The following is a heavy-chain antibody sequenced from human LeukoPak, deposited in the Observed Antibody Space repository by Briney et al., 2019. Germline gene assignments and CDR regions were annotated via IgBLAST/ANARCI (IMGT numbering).Heavy chain of an antibody. CDR3: ARDRAAIVVVPAAVPDY. CDR1: GYTFTGYY. Sequence: ASVKVSCKASGYTFTGYYMHWVRQAPGQRLEWMGWINPNSGGTNYAQKFQGRVTMTRDTSISTAYMELSRLRSDDTAVYYCARDRAAIVVVPAAVPDYWGQGTLVTVSS. V-gene: IGHV1-2*02. D-gene: IGHD2-2*02. J-gene: IGHJ4*02. CDR2: INPNSGGT.